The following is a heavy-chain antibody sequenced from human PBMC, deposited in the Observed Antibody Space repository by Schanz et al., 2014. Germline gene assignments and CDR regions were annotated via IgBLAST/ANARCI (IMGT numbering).Heavy chain of an antibody. V-gene: IGHV1-18*01. CDR3: AGTYCSSTSCYTGYYYMDV. Sequence: QVQLVQSGAEVKKPGASVKVSCKASGYTFISYGIKWVRQAPGQGLEWMGWISAYTNNTNYAQKVQGRVTMTTDTSTGTAYMELRSLRSDDTAVYYCAGTYCSSTSCYTGYYYMDVWGKGTTVTVSS. J-gene: IGHJ6*03. CDR2: ISAYTNNT. CDR1: GYTFISYG. D-gene: IGHD2-2*02.